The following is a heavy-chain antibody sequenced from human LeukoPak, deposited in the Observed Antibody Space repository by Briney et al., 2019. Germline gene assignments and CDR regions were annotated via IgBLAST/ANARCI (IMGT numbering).Heavy chain of an antibody. D-gene: IGHD2-2*01. CDR3: ATSARDFDY. V-gene: IGHV1-2*02. CDR2: INPNSGGT. CDR1: GYTFTGYY. Sequence: ASVKVSCKASGYTFTGYYMHWVRQAPGQGLEWMGWINPNSGGTNYAQKFQGRVTITADKSTSTAYMELSSLRSEDTAVYYCATSARDFDYWGQGTLVTVSS. J-gene: IGHJ4*02.